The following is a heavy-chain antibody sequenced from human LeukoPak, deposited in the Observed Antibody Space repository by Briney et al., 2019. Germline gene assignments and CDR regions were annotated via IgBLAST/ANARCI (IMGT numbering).Heavy chain of an antibody. CDR3: ARNMGDY. D-gene: IGHD2/OR15-2a*01. CDR1: GFTFSTYW. Sequence: GGSLRLSCAASGFTFSTYWMTWVRQAPGKGLEWVANINQDGTEKNYVDSVKGRFTISRDNAKNSLYLQMNSLRAEDTAVYYCARNMGDYWGQGTLVTVSS. CDR2: INQDGTEK. V-gene: IGHV3-7*04. J-gene: IGHJ4*02.